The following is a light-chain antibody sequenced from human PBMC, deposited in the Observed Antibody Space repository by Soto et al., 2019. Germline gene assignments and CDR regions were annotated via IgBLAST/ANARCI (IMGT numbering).Light chain of an antibody. Sequence: DILMTQSPASLSSSVGDRVTITCRASQGISNYLAWYQQKPGKVPKLLIYAASTLQSGVPSRFSGSGSGTDFTLTSSSLQHEYVATYYCQKYNSAPAFGPGTKVDIK. CDR1: QGISNY. CDR3: QKYNSAPA. CDR2: AAS. V-gene: IGKV1-27*01. J-gene: IGKJ3*01.